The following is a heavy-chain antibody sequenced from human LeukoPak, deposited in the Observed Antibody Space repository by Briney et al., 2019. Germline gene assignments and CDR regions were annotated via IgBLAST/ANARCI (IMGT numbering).Heavy chain of an antibody. CDR1: GLTFSTSG. V-gene: IGHV3-21*04. CDR2: IGPTGSDR. J-gene: IGHJ6*03. Sequence: GGSLRLSCTASGLTFSTSGFNWVRQAPGKGLEWVASIGPTGSDRYHADSIKGRFTISRDNAKNSLYLQMNSLRAEDTALYYCARGLHLYYYYMDVWGKGTTVTVSS. CDR3: ARGLHLYYYYMDV.